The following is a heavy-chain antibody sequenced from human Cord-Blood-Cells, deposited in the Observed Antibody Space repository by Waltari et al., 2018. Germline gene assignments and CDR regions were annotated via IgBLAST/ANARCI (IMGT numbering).Heavy chain of an antibody. J-gene: IGHJ4*02. CDR3: TRRGTGSDY. Sequence: EVALVESGGGLVQPGGSLKLSCAASGLPFSGSAMPWVRQASGQGLERVGRIRSKANSYATAYAASVKGRFTISRDDSKNTAYLQMNSLKTEDTAVYYCTRRGTGSDYWGQGTLVTVSS. D-gene: IGHD3-9*01. V-gene: IGHV3-73*01. CDR2: IRSKANSYAT. CDR1: GLPFSGSA.